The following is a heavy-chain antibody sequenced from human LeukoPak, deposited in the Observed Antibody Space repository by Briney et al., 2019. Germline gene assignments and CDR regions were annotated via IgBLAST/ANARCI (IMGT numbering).Heavy chain of an antibody. V-gene: IGHV1-18*01. J-gene: IGHJ6*03. CDR2: ISAYNGNT. CDR3: ARTDYYYGSGSYGDYYYYMDV. D-gene: IGHD3-10*01. Sequence: GASVKVSCKASGYTFTSYGISWVRQAPGQGLEWMGWISAYNGNTNYAQKLQGRVTMTTDTSTSTAYMELRSLRSDDTAVYYCARTDYYYGSGSYGDYYYYMDVWGKGTTVTIS. CDR1: GYTFTSYG.